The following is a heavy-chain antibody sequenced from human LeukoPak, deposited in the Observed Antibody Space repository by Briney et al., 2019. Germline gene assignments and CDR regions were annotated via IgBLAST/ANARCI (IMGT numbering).Heavy chain of an antibody. Sequence: ASVKVSCKASGYTFTGYYMHWVRQAPGQGLEWMGWINPNHGDTNYAQKFQDKVSMTRDTSISTAYMHLSRLRSADTAVYYCARSPHILTGENFDYWGQGTLLTVSS. CDR3: ARSPHILTGENFDY. J-gene: IGHJ4*02. V-gene: IGHV1-2*02. CDR1: GYTFTGYY. CDR2: INPNHGDT. D-gene: IGHD3-9*01.